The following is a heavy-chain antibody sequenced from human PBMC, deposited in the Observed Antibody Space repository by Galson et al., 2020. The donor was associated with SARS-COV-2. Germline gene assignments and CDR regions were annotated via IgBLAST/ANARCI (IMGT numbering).Heavy chain of an antibody. Sequence: GESLKISCAASGFTFSSYSMNWVRQAPGKGLEWVSSISSSSSYIYYADSVKGRFTISRDNAKNSLYLQMNSLRAEDTAVYYCARAIDILTGYHDYWGQGTLVTVSS. CDR1: GFTFSSYS. CDR3: ARAIDILTGYHDY. CDR2: ISSSSSYI. J-gene: IGHJ4*02. V-gene: IGHV3-21*01. D-gene: IGHD3-9*01.